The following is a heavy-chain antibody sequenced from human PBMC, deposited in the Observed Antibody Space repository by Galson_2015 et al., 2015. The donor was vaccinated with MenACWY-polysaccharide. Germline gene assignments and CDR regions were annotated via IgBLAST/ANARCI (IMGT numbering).Heavy chain of an antibody. CDR1: GYTFTSYD. CDR3: ARGIASDRIAVANVFIDY. J-gene: IGHJ4*02. D-gene: IGHD6-19*01. V-gene: IGHV1-8*01. CDR2: MNTDSGNT. Sequence: SLKVSCKASGYTFTSYDMNWVRQAPGQGLEWMGWMNTDSGNTGYPETVKGRVTMTRNTSINTAYMELISLRSIDTAVYYCARGIASDRIAVANVFIDYWGQGTLVTVSS.